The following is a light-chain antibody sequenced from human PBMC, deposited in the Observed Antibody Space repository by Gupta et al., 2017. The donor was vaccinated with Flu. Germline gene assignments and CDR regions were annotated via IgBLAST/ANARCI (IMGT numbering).Light chain of an antibody. CDR2: GAS. Sequence: DIVLAQSPGTLSLSPVERATLSCLAWFQQIPGQAPRLLNYGASSRATGFPHRFGGGGSGTDLRFTVSRLEPEDFAVYYCQRYDRSPWTFGQGTKVEIK. J-gene: IGKJ1*01. CDR3: QRYDRSPWT. V-gene: IGKV3-20*01.